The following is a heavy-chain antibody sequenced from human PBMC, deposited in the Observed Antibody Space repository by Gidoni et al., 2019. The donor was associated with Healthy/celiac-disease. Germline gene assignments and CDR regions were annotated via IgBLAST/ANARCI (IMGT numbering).Heavy chain of an antibody. CDR3: ARHRGVLRFLEWLSYFDY. CDR1: GGSLSSSSYY. J-gene: IGHJ4*02. CDR2: IYYSGST. D-gene: IGHD3-3*01. V-gene: IGHV4-39*01. Sequence: QLQLQESGPGLVKPSETLSLTCTVSGGSLSSSSYYWGWIRQPPGKGLEWIGSIYYSGSTYYNPSLKSRVTISVDTSKNQFSLKLSSVTAADTAVYYCARHRGVLRFLEWLSYFDYWGQGTLVTVSS.